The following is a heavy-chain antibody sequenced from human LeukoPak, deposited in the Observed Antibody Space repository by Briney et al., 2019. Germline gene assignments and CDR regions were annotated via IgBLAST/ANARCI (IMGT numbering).Heavy chain of an antibody. CDR2: IYPGDSDT. Sequence: GESLKIPCKGSGYSFTSYWIGWVRQMPGKGLEWMGIIYPGDSDTRYSPSFQGQVTISADKSISTAYLQWSSLKASDTAMYYCARVSYSSYWPSRNWFDPWGQGTLVTVSS. CDR3: ARVSYSSYWPSRNWFDP. V-gene: IGHV5-51*01. J-gene: IGHJ5*02. CDR1: GYSFTSYW. D-gene: IGHD6-6*01.